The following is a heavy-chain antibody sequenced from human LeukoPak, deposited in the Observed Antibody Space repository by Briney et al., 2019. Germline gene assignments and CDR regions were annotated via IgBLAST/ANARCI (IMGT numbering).Heavy chain of an antibody. D-gene: IGHD2-15*01. Sequence: SETLSLTCNVSGVSISSSSYYWGWIRQPPGKGLEWIGSIYSSGSTYYNSSLKSRVTISIDTSKNQVSLKMSSVTAADTAVYYCARGIRGYCSGGSCYISSRPKSNWFDPWGQGTLVTVSS. CDR3: ARGIRGYCSGGSCYISSRPKSNWFDP. CDR1: GVSISSSSYY. V-gene: IGHV4-39*01. CDR2: IYSSGST. J-gene: IGHJ5*02.